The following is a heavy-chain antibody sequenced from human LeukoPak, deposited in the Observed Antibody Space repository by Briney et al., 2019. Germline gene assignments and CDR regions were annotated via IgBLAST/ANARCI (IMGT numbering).Heavy chain of an antibody. Sequence: SETLSLTCTVSGGSISSSSYYWGWIRQPPGKGLEWIGSIYYSGSTYYNPSLKSRVTISVDTSKNQFSLKLSSVTAADTAVYYCAHSSSWYPTFDYWGQGTLVTVSS. V-gene: IGHV4-39*01. CDR1: GGSISSSSYY. CDR3: AHSSSWYPTFDY. CDR2: IYYSGST. J-gene: IGHJ4*02. D-gene: IGHD6-13*01.